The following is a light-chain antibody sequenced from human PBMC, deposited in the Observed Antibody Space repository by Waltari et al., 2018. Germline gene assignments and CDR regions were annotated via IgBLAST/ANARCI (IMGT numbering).Light chain of an antibody. CDR3: QQSYSTPIT. V-gene: IGKV1-39*01. Sequence: IQMPPYPSSLSASVGDRVTITCRASQSISNYLNWCQQKPGKAPKLLIFAASSLQSGVPSRFSGSGSGTDFTLTISSLQPEDFATYYCQQSYSTPITFGQGTRLEIK. CDR2: AAS. J-gene: IGKJ5*01. CDR1: QSISNY.